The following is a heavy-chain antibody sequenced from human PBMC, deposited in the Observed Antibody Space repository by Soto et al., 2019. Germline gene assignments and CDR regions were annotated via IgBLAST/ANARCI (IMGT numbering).Heavy chain of an antibody. V-gene: IGHV3-49*03. CDR1: GFTFFDYA. CDR3: TRDKPSFNWNYVHYYYGMDV. J-gene: IGHJ6*02. Sequence: PGESLSLSCTASGFTFFDYAIIWFGQSPGKGREWVVFIRSKAYGGTTEYAASVKGRFTISRDDSKSIAYLQMNSLKTEDTAVYYCTRDKPSFNWNYVHYYYGMDVWGQGTTVTVSS. D-gene: IGHD1-7*01. CDR2: IRSKAYGGTT.